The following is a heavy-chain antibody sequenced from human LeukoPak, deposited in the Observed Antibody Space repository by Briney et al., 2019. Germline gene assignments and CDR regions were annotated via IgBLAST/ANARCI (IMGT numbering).Heavy chain of an antibody. J-gene: IGHJ5*02. CDR3: ARGGNSNWRDWFDP. CDR1: GFTFSSYE. D-gene: IGHD4-23*01. V-gene: IGHV3-48*03. CDR2: ISSSSSFM. Sequence: GGSLRLSCAASGFTFSSYEMNWVRQAPGKGLEWVSYISSSSSFMYYADSVKGRFTISRDNAKNSLYLQMNNLRGEDTAIYYCARGGNSNWRDWFDPWGQGTLVTVSS.